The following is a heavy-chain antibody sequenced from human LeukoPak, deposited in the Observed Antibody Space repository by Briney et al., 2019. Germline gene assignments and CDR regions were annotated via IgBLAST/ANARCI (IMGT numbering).Heavy chain of an antibody. D-gene: IGHD1-26*01. CDR1: GFTFSSYG. J-gene: IGHJ4*02. CDR2: ISYDGSNK. Sequence: GGSLRLSCAASGFTFSSYGMHWVRQAPGKGLEWVAVISYDGSNKYYADSVKGRFTISRDNSENTLYLQMNSLRAEDTAVYYCAKESVGATTSLDYWGQGTLVTVSS. CDR3: AKESVGATTSLDY. V-gene: IGHV3-30*18.